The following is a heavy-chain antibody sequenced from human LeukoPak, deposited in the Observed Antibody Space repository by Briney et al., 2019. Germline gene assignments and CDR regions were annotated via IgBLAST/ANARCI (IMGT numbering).Heavy chain of an antibody. Sequence: PGGSLRLSCAASGLSFSSYAFSWVRQAPGKGLEWVSSLTTDEITFYADSVEGRFAISRDNSRNTLYLHMSSLRAEDTALYYCAKVYGAGRHPPFYFDSWGQGTLVTVSS. CDR2: LTTDEIT. J-gene: IGHJ4*02. CDR1: GLSFSSYA. V-gene: IGHV3-23*01. CDR3: AKVYGAGRHPPFYFDS. D-gene: IGHD3-10*01.